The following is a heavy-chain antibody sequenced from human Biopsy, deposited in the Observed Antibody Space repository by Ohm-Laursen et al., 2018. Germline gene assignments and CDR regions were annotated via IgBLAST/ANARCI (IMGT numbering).Heavy chain of an antibody. D-gene: IGHD5-12*01. Sequence: SLRLSRAASGFTFNNSWMHWVRQVLGKGLVWVSRVNIDGNITNYADSAKGRFTISRDNARNTLYLQMNSLRGEDMAVYYCAREKSGQSGRYFDYWGPGTLVSVSS. J-gene: IGHJ4*02. CDR1: GFTFNNSW. V-gene: IGHV3-74*01. CDR3: AREKSGQSGRYFDY. CDR2: VNIDGNIT.